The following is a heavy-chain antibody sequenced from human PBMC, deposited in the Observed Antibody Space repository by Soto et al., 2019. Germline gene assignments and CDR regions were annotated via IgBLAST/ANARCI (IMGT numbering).Heavy chain of an antibody. CDR3: ARDQSQGQMLLPYFDY. D-gene: IGHD3-22*01. Sequence: VQLVESGGGLVKPGGSLRLSCAASGFNFPGYSMNWVRQAPGKGLEWVASISSASHYIYYADSARGRFTISRDNARDSLYLQMNSLRAGDTAVYFCARDQSQGQMLLPYFDYWGQGTLVTVAS. V-gene: IGHV3-21*04. CDR1: GFNFPGYS. CDR2: ISSASHYI. J-gene: IGHJ4*02.